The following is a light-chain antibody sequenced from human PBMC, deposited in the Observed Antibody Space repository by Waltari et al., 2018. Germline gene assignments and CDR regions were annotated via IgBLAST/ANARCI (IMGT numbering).Light chain of an antibody. V-gene: IGKV1-5*03. CDR1: KSISSR. CDR3: QQYNSYPWT. J-gene: IGKJ1*01. CDR2: KAS. Sequence: DIQMTQSPSTLSASVGDRVTSTCRASKSISSRLAWYQQKPGKAPKLLIYKASSLQSGVPSRFSGSGSGTEFTLTISSLQPDDFATYYCQQYNSYPWTFGQGTKVEIK.